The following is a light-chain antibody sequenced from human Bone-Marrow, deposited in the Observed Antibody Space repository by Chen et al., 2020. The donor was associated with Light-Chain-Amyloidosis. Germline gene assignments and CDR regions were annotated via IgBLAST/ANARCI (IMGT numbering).Light chain of an antibody. V-gene: IGLV6-57*02. CDR2: GNN. CDR3: QSYDSSNHGV. CDR1: SGCIASNH. Sequence: NFMLTQPHSVSQSPGKTVTISSTGSSGCIASNHVQWYQQRPGSAPTTVVYGNNQRPSGIPDRFSGSIDSSPNSASLTISGLKTEDEADYYCQSYDSSNHGVFGGGTKLTVL. J-gene: IGLJ3*02.